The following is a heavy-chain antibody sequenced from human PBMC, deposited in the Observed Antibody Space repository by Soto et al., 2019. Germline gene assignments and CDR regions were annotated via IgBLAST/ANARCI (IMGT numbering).Heavy chain of an antibody. CDR1: GYGFTSYW. D-gene: IGHD3-10*01. CDR2: IYAGDTET. Sequence: GESLKISCKGSGYGFTSYWIGWVRQMPGKGLEWMGIIYAGDTETRYSPSFQGLVTISADKSISTAYLQWSSLKASDTAMYYCARHRRDYPFDIWGQGTMVTVSS. V-gene: IGHV5-51*01. CDR3: ARHRRDYPFDI. J-gene: IGHJ3*02.